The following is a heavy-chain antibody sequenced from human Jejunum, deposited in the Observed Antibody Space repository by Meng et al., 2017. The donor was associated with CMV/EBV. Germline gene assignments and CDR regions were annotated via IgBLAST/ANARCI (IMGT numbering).Heavy chain of an antibody. CDR1: YS. CDR2: ISSSSSYI. D-gene: IGHD3-3*01. Sequence: YSMNWVRKAPGEGLEWVSSISSSSSYIYYADSVKGRFTISRDNAKNSLYLQMNSLRAEDTAVYYCARDSQRITIFGVDNYGMDVWGQGTTVTVSS. CDR3: ARDSQRITIFGVDNYGMDV. V-gene: IGHV3-21*01. J-gene: IGHJ6*02.